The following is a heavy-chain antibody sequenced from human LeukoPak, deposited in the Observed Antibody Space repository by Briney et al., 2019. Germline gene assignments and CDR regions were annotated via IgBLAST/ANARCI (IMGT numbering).Heavy chain of an antibody. CDR3: ARTSHYVDIAATIPYGIYYFDY. Sequence: PSETLSLTCIVSGGTISSGGYYWAWIRQPPGKALEWIGSIYWTGTTYYNSSLQSRVTMSVDTSNQQFSLTLSSVTAADTAVYYCARTSHYVDIAATIPYGIYYFDYWGQGTLVTVSS. D-gene: IGHD5-12*01. V-gene: IGHV4-39*07. CDR1: GGTISSGGYY. CDR2: IYWTGTT. J-gene: IGHJ4*02.